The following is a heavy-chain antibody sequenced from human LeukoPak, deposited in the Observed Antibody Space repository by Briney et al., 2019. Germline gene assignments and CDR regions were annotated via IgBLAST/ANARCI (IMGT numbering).Heavy chain of an antibody. CDR2: ITYSGSS. CDR1: GGSFSGYY. J-gene: IGHJ1*01. V-gene: IGHV4-34*01. CDR3: ARGPEYSSSTSSEYFQH. D-gene: IGHD6-6*01. Sequence: PSETLSLTCAVYGGSFSGYYWSWIRQPPGKGLEWIGEITYSGSSNYNPSLKSRVTISVDTSKNQFSLKLSSVTAADTAVYYCARGPEYSSSTSSEYFQHWGQGTLVTVSS.